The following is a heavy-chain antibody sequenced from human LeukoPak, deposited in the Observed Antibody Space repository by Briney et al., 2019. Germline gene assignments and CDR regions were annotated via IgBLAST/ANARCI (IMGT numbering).Heavy chain of an antibody. Sequence: SVTVSCKASGGTFSSYAISWVRQAPGQGLEWMGGIIPIFGTANYAQKFQGRVTITTDESTSTAYMELSSLRSEDTAVYYCARGVGATNYYYYYMDVWGKGTTVTVSS. CDR1: GGTFSSYA. V-gene: IGHV1-69*05. CDR3: ARGVGATNYYYYYMDV. D-gene: IGHD1-26*01. J-gene: IGHJ6*03. CDR2: IIPIFGTA.